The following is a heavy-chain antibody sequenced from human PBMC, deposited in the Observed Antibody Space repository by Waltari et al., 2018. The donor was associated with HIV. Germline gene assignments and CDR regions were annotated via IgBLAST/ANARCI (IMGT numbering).Heavy chain of an antibody. Sequence: EVQLVESGGGLVQPGRSLRLSCAASGFTFDDYAMHWVRQAPGKGLDWVSGIIWNSGSIGYADSVKGRFTISRDNAKNSLYLQMNSLRAEDTALYYCAKDINGVAGYFDYWGQGTLVTVSS. CDR3: AKDINGVAGYFDY. CDR2: IIWNSGSI. D-gene: IGHD6-19*01. V-gene: IGHV3-9*01. J-gene: IGHJ4*02. CDR1: GFTFDDYA.